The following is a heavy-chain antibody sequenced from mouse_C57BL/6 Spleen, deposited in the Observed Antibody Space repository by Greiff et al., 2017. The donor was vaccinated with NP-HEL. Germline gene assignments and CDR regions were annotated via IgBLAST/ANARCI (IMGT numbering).Heavy chain of an antibody. CDR2: IDPSDSYT. J-gene: IGHJ3*01. CDR1: GYTFTSYW. V-gene: IGHV1-69*01. CDR3: ARPQTAQAFLFAY. Sequence: QVQLQQPGAELVMPGASVKLSCKASGYTFTSYWMHWVKQRPGQGLEWIGEIDPSDSYTNYNQKFKGKSTLTVDKSSSTAYMQLSSLTSEDSAVYYCARPQTAQAFLFAYWGQGTLVTVSA. D-gene: IGHD3-2*02.